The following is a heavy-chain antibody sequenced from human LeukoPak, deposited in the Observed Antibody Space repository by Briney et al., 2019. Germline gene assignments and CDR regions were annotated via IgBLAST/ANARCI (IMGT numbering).Heavy chain of an antibody. J-gene: IGHJ3*01. CDR2: IYHSGST. CDR3: ASLGDVDTAFSPAAA. Sequence: PSETLSLTCTVSGGSISSGGYYWSWIRQPPGKGLEWIGYIYHSGSTYYNPSLKSRVTISVDRSKNQFSLKLSSVTAADTAVYYCASLGDVDTAFSPAAAWGQGTMVTVSS. CDR1: GGSISSGGYY. V-gene: IGHV4-30-2*01. D-gene: IGHD5-18*01.